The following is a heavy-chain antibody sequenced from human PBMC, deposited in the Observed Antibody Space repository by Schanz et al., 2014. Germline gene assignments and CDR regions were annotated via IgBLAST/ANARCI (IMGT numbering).Heavy chain of an antibody. CDR1: GFTFSDYY. D-gene: IGHD4-17*01. V-gene: IGHV3-11*06. CDR3: ARRRSGDAVSN. Sequence: QVRLVESGGGLVKPGGSLRLSCAASGFTFSDYYMNWIRQAPGKGLEWVSSISSGSGYTDYPDSVKGRFTISRDYAKNSLFLQMNSLRVDDTAIYYCARRRSGDAVSNWGPGTMVTVSS. CDR2: ISSGSGYT. J-gene: IGHJ3*02.